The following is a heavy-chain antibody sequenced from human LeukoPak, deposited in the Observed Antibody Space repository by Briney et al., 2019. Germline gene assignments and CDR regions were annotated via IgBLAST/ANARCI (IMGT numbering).Heavy chain of an antibody. D-gene: IGHD3-10*01. J-gene: IGHJ4*02. CDR1: GGTFSSYA. CDR3: ARDGGLLWFGELFDY. V-gene: IGHV1-69*04. CDR2: IIPILGIA. Sequence: SVKVSCKASGGTFSSYAISWVRQAPGQGLEWMGRIIPILGIANYAQKFQGRVTTTADKSTSTAYMELSSLRSEDTAVYYCARDGGLLWFGELFDYWGQGTLVTVSS.